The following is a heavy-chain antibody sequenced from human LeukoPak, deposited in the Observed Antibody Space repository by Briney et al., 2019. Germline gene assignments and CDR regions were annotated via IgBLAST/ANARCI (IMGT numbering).Heavy chain of an antibody. D-gene: IGHD3-10*01. V-gene: IGHV1-8*01. CDR2: MNPNSGNT. Sequence: ASVKVSCKASGYTFTSYDINWVRQATGQGLEWMGWMNPNSGNTGYAQKFQGRVTMTRNTSISTAYMELSSLRSEDTAVYYCATVPGYGSGIGWVNDYWGQGTLVTVSS. J-gene: IGHJ4*02. CDR1: GYTFTSYD. CDR3: ATVPGYGSGIGWVNDY.